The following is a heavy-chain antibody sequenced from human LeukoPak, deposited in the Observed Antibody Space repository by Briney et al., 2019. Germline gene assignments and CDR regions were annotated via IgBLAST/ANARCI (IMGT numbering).Heavy chain of an antibody. J-gene: IGHJ6*02. V-gene: IGHV3-7*01. CDR2: IKQDGSEK. Sequence: GGSLRLSCAASGITFSSYWMSWVRQAPGKGLEWVANIKQDGSEKYYVDSVKGRFTISRDNAKNSLYLQMNSLRAEDTAVYYCAKDLWAPYGMDVWGQGTTVTVSS. CDR1: GITFSSYW. CDR3: AKDLWAPYGMDV. D-gene: IGHD1-26*01.